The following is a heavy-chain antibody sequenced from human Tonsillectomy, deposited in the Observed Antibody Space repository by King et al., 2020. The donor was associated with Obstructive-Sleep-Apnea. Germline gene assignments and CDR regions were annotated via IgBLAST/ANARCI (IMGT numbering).Heavy chain of an antibody. CDR2: INQDGSEN. CDR1: GFTFSSYW. V-gene: IGHV3-7*01. CDR3: ARDPSSGWTLFDY. Sequence: VQLVESGGGLVQPGGSLGLACAASGFTFSSYWMSWVCLARGKGLEWGANINQDGSENYYVDYVKGRFTISRDNAKNSLNLQMNSLRAEDTAVYYCARDPSSGWTLFDYWGQGTLVTVSS. J-gene: IGHJ4*02. D-gene: IGHD6-19*01.